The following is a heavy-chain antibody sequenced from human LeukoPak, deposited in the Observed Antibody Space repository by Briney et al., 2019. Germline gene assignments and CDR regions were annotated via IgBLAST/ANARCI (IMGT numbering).Heavy chain of an antibody. CDR3: ARDVGRGNWNYDSYMDV. CDR2: IYNSGST. D-gene: IGHD1-20*01. Sequence: SETLSLTCSVSDGSMSGSSFFWGFWVWIRQSPGKGLEWIGSIYNSGSTYYNPSLKSRVTISVDTSNNQFSLNLSSVTVADTAVYFCARDVGRGNWNYDSYMDVWGKGTTVTVSS. V-gene: IGHV4-39*07. CDR1: DGSMSGSSFF. J-gene: IGHJ6*03.